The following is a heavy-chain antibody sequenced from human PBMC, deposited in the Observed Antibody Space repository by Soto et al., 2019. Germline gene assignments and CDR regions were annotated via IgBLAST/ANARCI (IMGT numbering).Heavy chain of an antibody. CDR2: VIPILGVV. CDR3: ARESVRDYPLLDY. CDR1: GGYYRSYT. Sequence: QVQVVQSGAEVKKPGSSVKVSCKASGGYYRSYTITWVRQAPGQGLEWMGRVIPILGVVNYAQKFQGKVTSPADKSTSTAYLELSRLRSDATPLYYCARESVRDYPLLDYWGQGTLVTVSS. J-gene: IGHJ4*01. V-gene: IGHV1-69*08. D-gene: IGHD4-17*01.